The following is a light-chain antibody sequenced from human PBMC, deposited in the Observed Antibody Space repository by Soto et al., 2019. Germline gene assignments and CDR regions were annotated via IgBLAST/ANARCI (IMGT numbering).Light chain of an antibody. CDR1: SGHSSYI. CDR2: LEGSGSY. V-gene: IGLV4-60*03. Sequence: QSVLTQSSSASASLGSSVNLTCTLSSGHSSYIIAWHQQQPGKAPRYLMKLEGSGSYNKGSGVPDRFSGSSSGADRYLTISNLQSEDEADYYCETWDSNTPWVFGGGTKLTVL. J-gene: IGLJ3*02. CDR3: ETWDSNTPWV.